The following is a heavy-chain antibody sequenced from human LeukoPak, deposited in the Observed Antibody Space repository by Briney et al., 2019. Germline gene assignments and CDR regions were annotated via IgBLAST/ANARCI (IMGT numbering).Heavy chain of an antibody. V-gene: IGHV3-30*18. CDR2: ISYDGSNK. CDR1: GFTFSSYG. J-gene: IGHJ4*02. Sequence: GGSLRLSCAASGFTFSSYGMHWVRQAPGKGLEWVAVISYDGSNKYYADSVKGRFTISRDNSKNTLYLQMNSLRAEDTAVYYCAKDKPDYYDSSGYYLDYWGQGTLVTASS. D-gene: IGHD3-22*01. CDR3: AKDKPDYYDSSGYYLDY.